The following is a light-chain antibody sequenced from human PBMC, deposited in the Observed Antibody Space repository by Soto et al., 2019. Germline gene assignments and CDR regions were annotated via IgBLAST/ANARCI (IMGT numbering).Light chain of an antibody. J-gene: IGKJ4*01. CDR2: DAS. V-gene: IGKV3-11*01. CDR3: QQRGFWPLT. CDR1: QSVTRY. Sequence: IVLTQSPATLSLSPGEGATLSCRASQSVTRYLAWYQQKPGQTPRLLIYDASNRATGIPARFSGSGSGTDLTLTISSLEPEDFAVYYCQQRGFWPLTFGGGTKVEMK.